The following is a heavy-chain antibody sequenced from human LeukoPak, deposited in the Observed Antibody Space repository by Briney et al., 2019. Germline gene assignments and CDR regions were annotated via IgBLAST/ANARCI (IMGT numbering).Heavy chain of an antibody. CDR3: AKVRVVAVAGTGLSS. CDR2: ISYDGSNK. V-gene: IGHV3-30*18. CDR1: GFTFSSYG. D-gene: IGHD6-19*01. J-gene: IGHJ4*02. Sequence: GRSLRLSCAASGFTFSSYGMHWVRQAPGKGLEWVAVISYDGSNKYYADSVKGRFTISRDNSKNTLYLHMNSLRAEDTAVYYCAKVRVVAVAGTGLSSWGQGTLVTVSS.